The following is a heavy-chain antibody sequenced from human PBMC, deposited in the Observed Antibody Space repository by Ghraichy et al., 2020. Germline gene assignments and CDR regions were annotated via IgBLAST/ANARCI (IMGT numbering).Heavy chain of an antibody. CDR1: GGSISSSNW. J-gene: IGHJ4*02. CDR3: ARTRGYSSSRPSGY. Sequence: SETLSLTCAVSGGSISSSNWWSWVRQPPGKGLEWIGEIYHSGSTNYNPSLKGRITISVDKSKNQFSLKLSSVTAADTAVYYCARTRGYSSSRPSGYWGQGTLVTVSS. V-gene: IGHV4-4*02. D-gene: IGHD6-6*01. CDR2: IYHSGST.